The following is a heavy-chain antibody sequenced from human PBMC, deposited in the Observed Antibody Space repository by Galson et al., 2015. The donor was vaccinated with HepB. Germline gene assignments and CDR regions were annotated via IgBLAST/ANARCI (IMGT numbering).Heavy chain of an antibody. J-gene: IGHJ4*02. CDR2: ISDSGGTT. Sequence: SCAASGFTFSSSAMSWVRQAPGKGLEWVSGISDSGGTTYYADSVKGRFTISRDNSKNTLNLQINSLRAEDTAVYYCAKWFGEDWGQGALVTVSS. CDR1: GFTFSSSA. D-gene: IGHD3-10*01. V-gene: IGHV3-23*01. CDR3: AKWFGED.